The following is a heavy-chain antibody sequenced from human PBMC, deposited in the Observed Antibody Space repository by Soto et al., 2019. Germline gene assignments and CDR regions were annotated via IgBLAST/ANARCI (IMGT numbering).Heavy chain of an antibody. V-gene: IGHV4-30-4*01. CDR2: IYKSATT. Sequence: ASETLSITCSVSGDSISNLDYFWAWIRQPPGQALEYIGYIYKSATTYYNPSFESRVAISVDTSKSQFSLNVTSVTAADTAVYFCARGRYCLTGRCFPNWFDSWGQGALVTVS. CDR3: ARGRYCLTGRCFPNWFDS. CDR1: GDSISNLDYF. J-gene: IGHJ5*01. D-gene: IGHD7-27*01.